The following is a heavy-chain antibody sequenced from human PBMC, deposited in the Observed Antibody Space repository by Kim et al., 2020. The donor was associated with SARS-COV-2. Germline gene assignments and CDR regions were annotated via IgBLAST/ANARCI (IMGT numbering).Heavy chain of an antibody. D-gene: IGHD6-19*01. CDR1: GGSISSSSYY. Sequence: SETLSLTCTVSGGSISSSSYYWGWIRQPPGKGLEWIGSIYYSGSTYYNPSLKSRVTISVDTSKNQFSLKLSSVTAADTAVYYCARRAVADYYYYYGMDV. V-gene: IGHV4-39*01. CDR2: IYYSGST. CDR3: ARRAVADYYYYYGMDV. J-gene: IGHJ6*01.